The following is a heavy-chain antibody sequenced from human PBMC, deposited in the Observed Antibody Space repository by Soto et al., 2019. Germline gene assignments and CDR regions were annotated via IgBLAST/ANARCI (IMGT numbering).Heavy chain of an antibody. J-gene: IGHJ4*02. Sequence: GGSLRLSCAASGFTFSSYAMSWVRQAPGKGLEWVSAISGSGGSTYYADSVKGRFTISRDNSKNTLYLQMNSLRAEDTAVYYCAKSYGKQWLWYYFDYWGQGTLVTVSS. CDR2: ISGSGGST. CDR3: AKSYGKQWLWYYFDY. CDR1: GFTFSSYA. V-gene: IGHV3-23*01. D-gene: IGHD6-19*01.